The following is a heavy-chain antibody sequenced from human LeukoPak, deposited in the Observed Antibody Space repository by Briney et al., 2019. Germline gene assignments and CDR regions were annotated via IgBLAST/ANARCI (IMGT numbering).Heavy chain of an antibody. J-gene: IGHJ5*02. CDR2: IDHSGST. Sequence: SETLSLTCAVYGGSFRGYYWNWIRQPPETGLEWIGEIDHSGSTNYNPSLKSRVTISVDTSKNQFSLKLNSVTAADTAVYYCARGEPPATGRTNWFDPWGQGTLVTVSS. D-gene: IGHD2-15*01. CDR1: GGSFRGYY. CDR3: ARGEPPATGRTNWFDP. V-gene: IGHV4-34*01.